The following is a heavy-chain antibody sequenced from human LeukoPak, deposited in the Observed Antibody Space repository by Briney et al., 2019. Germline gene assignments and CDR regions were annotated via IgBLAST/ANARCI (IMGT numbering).Heavy chain of an antibody. CDR3: ASPSVIGPYDYGGKSPWGY. J-gene: IGHJ4*02. CDR1: GGSISSSSYY. D-gene: IGHD4-23*01. V-gene: IGHV4-39*07. CDR2: IYYSGST. Sequence: PSETLSLTCTVSGGSISSSSYYWGWIRQPPGKGLEWIGSIYYSGSTYYNPSLKSRVTISVDTSKNQFSLKLSSVTAADTAVYYRASPSVIGPYDYGGKSPWGYWGQGTLVTVSS.